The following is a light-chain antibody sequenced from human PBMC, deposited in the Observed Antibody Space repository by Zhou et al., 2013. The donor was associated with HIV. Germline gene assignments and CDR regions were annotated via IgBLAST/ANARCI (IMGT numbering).Light chain of an antibody. CDR1: QTISTY. CDR3: QQSYSTPYS. CDR2: GAS. J-gene: IGKJ2*03. Sequence: DIQLTQSPLSLSASVGDRVNVTCRASQTISTYLNWFQQTVGKAPKLLIFGASSLQSGVPARFSGSGSGTDFTLTISSLQPEDFATYYCQQSYSTPYSFGQGTKLEIK. V-gene: IGKV1-39*01.